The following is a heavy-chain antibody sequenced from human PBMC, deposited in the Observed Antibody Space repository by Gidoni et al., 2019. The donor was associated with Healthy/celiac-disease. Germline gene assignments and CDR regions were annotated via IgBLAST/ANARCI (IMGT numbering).Heavy chain of an antibody. CDR3: ARQTVAAAGDYYYYGMDV. V-gene: IGHV4-39*01. J-gene: IGHJ6*02. CDR2: IYSSGIT. D-gene: IGHD6-13*01. Sequence: QLHLQESGPGLVKPSETLSLTCTVAGGSIRSSMYYWGWIRQPPGKGLEWIGIIYSSGITYYNPSPKSRVTISVDTSKNQFALKLSSVTAADTAVYSCARQTVAAAGDYYYYGMDVWGQGTTVTVSS. CDR1: GGSIRSSMYY.